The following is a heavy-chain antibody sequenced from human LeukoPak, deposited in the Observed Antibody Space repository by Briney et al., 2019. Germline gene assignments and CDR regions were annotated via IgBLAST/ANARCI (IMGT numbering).Heavy chain of an antibody. CDR2: IYYLGST. CDR1: GGSISSGSYY. D-gene: IGHD1-1*01. J-gene: IGHJ5*02. CDR3: AVTWNADRTFAP. Sequence: SETLSLTCTVSGGSISSGSYYYSWIRQPAGKGLEWIGHIYYLGSTSYNPSLRSRVTISMDASKNQFSLTLTSVTAADTAVYYCAVTWNADRTFAPWGQGILVTVS. V-gene: IGHV4-61*10.